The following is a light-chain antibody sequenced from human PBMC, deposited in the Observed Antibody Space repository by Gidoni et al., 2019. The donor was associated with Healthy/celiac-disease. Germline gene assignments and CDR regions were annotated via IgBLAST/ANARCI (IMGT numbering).Light chain of an antibody. Sequence: QSLLTPPPSATWTPVQRVTISCSGSSSNIGSNTVNWYQQLPGTAPKLLIYSNNQRPSGVPDRFSGSKSGTSASLAISGLQSEDEADYYCAAWDDSLNGWVFGGGTKLTVL. CDR3: AAWDDSLNGWV. CDR2: SNN. J-gene: IGLJ3*02. V-gene: IGLV1-44*01. CDR1: SSNIGSNT.